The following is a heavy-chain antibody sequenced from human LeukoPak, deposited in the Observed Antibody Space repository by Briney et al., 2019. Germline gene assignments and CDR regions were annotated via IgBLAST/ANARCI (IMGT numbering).Heavy chain of an antibody. CDR2: ISGGGGST. Sequence: PGGSLRLSCAASGFTFTSYSMNWVRQAPGKGLEWVSTISGGGGSTYYADSVKGRFTISRDNSKNTLYLQVNSLRAEDTAVYYCANPPHPWGQGTLVTVSS. V-gene: IGHV3-23*01. CDR1: GFTFTSYS. CDR3: ANPPHP. J-gene: IGHJ5*02.